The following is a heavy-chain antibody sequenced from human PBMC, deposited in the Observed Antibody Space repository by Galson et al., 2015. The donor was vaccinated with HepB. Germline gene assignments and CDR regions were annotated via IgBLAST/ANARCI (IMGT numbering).Heavy chain of an antibody. J-gene: IGHJ6*02. CDR1: GFTFSSYD. D-gene: IGHD4-11*01. V-gene: IGHV3-13*01. CDR2: IGTAGDT. Sequence: SLRLSCAASGFTFSSYDMHWVRQATGKGLEWVSAIGTAGDTYYPGSVKGRFTISRENAKNSLYLQMNSLRAGDTAVYYCARGGATVRSGGMDVWGQGTTVTVSS. CDR3: ARGGATVRSGGMDV.